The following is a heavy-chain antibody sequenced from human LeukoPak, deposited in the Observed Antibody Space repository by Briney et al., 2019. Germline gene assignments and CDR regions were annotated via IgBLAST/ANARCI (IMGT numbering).Heavy chain of an antibody. Sequence: ASVKVSCKASGYTFTGYYMHWVRQAPGQGLEWMGWINPNSGGTNYAQKFQGRVTMTRDTSISTAYMELSRLRSDDTAVYYCARDPGYSGYDLIYWFDPWGQGTLVTVSS. J-gene: IGHJ5*02. D-gene: IGHD5-12*01. CDR3: ARDPGYSGYDLIYWFDP. V-gene: IGHV1-2*02. CDR2: INPNSGGT. CDR1: GYTFTGYY.